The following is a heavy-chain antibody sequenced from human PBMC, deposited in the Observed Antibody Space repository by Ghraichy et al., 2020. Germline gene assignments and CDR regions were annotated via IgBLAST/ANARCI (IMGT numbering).Heavy chain of an antibody. CDR1: GGSISSGGYY. Sequence: SETLSLTCTVSGGSISSGGYYWSWIRQHPGKGREWIGYIYYSGSTHYNPSLKRRVTISVDTSKNQFSLKLSSMTAADTAVYYCASCTNYYYYYMDVWGKGTTVTVSS. J-gene: IGHJ6*03. D-gene: IGHD2-8*01. CDR2: IYYSGST. V-gene: IGHV4-31*03. CDR3: ASCTNYYYYYMDV.